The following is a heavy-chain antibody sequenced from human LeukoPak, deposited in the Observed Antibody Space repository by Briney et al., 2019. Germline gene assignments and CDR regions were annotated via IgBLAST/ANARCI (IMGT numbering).Heavy chain of an antibody. CDR3: ARGPPVAGSSSTRADY. CDR1: GGSFSGYY. Sequence: SETLSLTCAVYGGSFSGYYWSWIRQPPGKGLEWIGEINHSGSTNYNPSLKSRVTISVDTSKNQFSLKLSSVAAADTAVYYCARGPPVAGSSSTRADYWGQGTLVTVSS. CDR2: INHSGST. V-gene: IGHV4-34*01. D-gene: IGHD6-19*01. J-gene: IGHJ4*02.